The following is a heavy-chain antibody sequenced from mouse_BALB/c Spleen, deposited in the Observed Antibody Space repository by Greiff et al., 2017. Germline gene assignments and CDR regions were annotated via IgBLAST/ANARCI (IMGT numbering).Heavy chain of an antibody. CDR2: INPSTGYT. V-gene: IGHV1-7*01. CDR1: GYTFTSYW. Sequence: VKLMESGAELAKPGASVKMSCKASGYTFTSYWMHWVKQRPGQGLEWIGYINPSTGYTEYNQKFKDKATLTADKSSSTAYMQLSSLTSEDSAVYYCARGPRDRHAMDYWGQGTSVTVAS. CDR3: ARGPRDRHAMDY. J-gene: IGHJ4*01.